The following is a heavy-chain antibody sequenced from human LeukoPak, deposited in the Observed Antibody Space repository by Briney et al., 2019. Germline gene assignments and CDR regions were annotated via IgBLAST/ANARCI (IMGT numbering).Heavy chain of an antibody. CDR2: ISAYNGNT. CDR1: GYTFTSYG. V-gene: IGHV1-18*01. Sequence: ASVKVSCKASGYTFTSYGISWVRQAPGQGLEWMGWISAYNGNTNYAQKLQGRVTMTTDTSTSTAYMELRSLRSDDTAVYYCAREARYQLLRKYFDYWGQGTLVTVSS. CDR3: AREARYQLLRKYFDY. D-gene: IGHD2-2*01. J-gene: IGHJ4*02.